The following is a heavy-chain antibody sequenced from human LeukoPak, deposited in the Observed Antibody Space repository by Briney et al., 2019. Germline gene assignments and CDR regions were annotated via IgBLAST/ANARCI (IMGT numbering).Heavy chain of an antibody. CDR3: ARGLRYLAYCGGDCYSGRQYYFDY. J-gene: IGHJ4*02. D-gene: IGHD2-21*02. V-gene: IGHV4-34*01. CDR2: INHSGST. CDR1: GGSFSGYY. Sequence: SETLSLTCAVYGGSFSGYYWSWIRQPPGKGLEWIGEINHSGSTNYNPSLKSRVTITVDTSKNHFSLKLSSVTAADTAVYYCARGLRYLAYCGGDCYSGRQYYFDYWGQGTLVTVSS.